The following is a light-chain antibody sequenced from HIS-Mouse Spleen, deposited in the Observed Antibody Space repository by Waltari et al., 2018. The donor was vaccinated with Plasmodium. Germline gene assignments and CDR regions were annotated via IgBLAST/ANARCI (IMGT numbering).Light chain of an antibody. CDR3: CSYAGSSTFVV. Sequence: QSALTQPASVSGSPGQSITISCTGTRTHVGSYNLVSWYQPHPGTAPKLMIYEGSKRPSGVSNRFSGSKSGNTASLTISGLQAEDEADYYCCSYAGSSTFVVFGGGTKLTVL. V-gene: IGLV2-23*03. J-gene: IGLJ2*01. CDR2: EGS. CDR1: RTHVGSYNL.